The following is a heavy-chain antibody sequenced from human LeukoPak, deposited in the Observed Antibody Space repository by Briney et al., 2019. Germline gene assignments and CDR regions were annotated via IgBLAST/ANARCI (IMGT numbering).Heavy chain of an antibody. D-gene: IGHD6-13*01. V-gene: IGHV4-34*08. CDR1: AFTFSSYE. CDR2: INHSGST. Sequence: GSLRLSCAASAFTFSSYEMNWVRQAPGKGLEWIGEINHSGSTNYNPSLKSRVTISVDTSKNQFSLKLSSVTAADTAVYYCAYSIYWGQGTLVTVSS. CDR3: AYSIY. J-gene: IGHJ4*02.